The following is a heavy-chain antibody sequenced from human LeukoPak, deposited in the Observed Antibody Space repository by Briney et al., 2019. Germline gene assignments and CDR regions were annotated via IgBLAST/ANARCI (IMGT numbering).Heavy chain of an antibody. Sequence: ASVKVSCKASGYTFTGYYMHLVRQAPGQGLEWMGWINPNSGGTNYAQKFQGRVTMTRDTSISTAYMELSRLRSDDTAVYYCATREGLAVAGRMEFYYWGQGTLVTVSS. J-gene: IGHJ4*02. CDR2: INPNSGGT. CDR3: ATREGLAVAGRMEFYY. V-gene: IGHV1-2*02. D-gene: IGHD6-19*01. CDR1: GYTFTGYY.